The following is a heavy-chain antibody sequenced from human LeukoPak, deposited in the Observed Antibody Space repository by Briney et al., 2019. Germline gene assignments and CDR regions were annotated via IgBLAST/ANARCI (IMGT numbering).Heavy chain of an antibody. D-gene: IGHD3-3*01. CDR1: GYSFTSYW. CDR3: ARHYRDHDYDFWSGQSYYMDV. J-gene: IGHJ6*03. CDR2: IYPCDSDT. V-gene: IGHV5-51*01. Sequence: GESLKISCKGSGYSFTSYWIGWVRQMPGKGLEWMGIIYPCDSDTRYSPSFQGQVTISADKSISTAYLQWSSLKASDTAMYYCARHYRDHDYDFWSGQSYYMDVWGKGTTVTVSS.